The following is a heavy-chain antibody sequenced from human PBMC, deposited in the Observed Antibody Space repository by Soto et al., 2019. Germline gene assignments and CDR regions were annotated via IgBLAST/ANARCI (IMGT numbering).Heavy chain of an antibody. V-gene: IGHV4-39*01. CDR2: IDHRGST. Sequence: QLQLQESGPGLVKPSETVSLTCTVSGGSISSSSYYWGWIRQPPGKGLEWIGSIDHRGSTYYNASLKSRVTLSVDTSNTQFPLELSSVTAADTAVYYCARSTGGYSYGFGWFDPWGQGTLVTVSS. CDR3: ARSTGGYSYGFGWFDP. D-gene: IGHD5-18*01. CDR1: GGSISSSSYY. J-gene: IGHJ5*02.